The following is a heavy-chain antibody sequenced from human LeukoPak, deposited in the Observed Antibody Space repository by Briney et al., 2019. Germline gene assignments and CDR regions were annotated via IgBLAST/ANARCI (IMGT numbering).Heavy chain of an antibody. Sequence: ASVKVSCKASGYTFNSYDISWVRQAPGQGLEWIAWIGTYNGNTNYALKVQGRATMTTDTSTSTAYMELRSLRSDDTAVYYCARVLRYDFWSAYYFDYWGQGTLVTVSS. V-gene: IGHV1-18*01. J-gene: IGHJ4*02. CDR3: ARVLRYDFWSAYYFDY. CDR1: GYTFNSYD. D-gene: IGHD3-3*01. CDR2: IGTYNGNT.